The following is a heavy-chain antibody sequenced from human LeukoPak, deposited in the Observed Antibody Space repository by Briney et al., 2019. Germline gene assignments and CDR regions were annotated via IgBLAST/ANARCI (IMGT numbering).Heavy chain of an antibody. Sequence: GGSLRLSCAASGFTFSSYAMSWVRQAPGKGLAWVSGFSGDGSKSYADSVKGRFTISRDISRNTLYLQMNSLRAEDTAGYYCASRQDLGWYYDNWGQGTLVTVSS. J-gene: IGHJ4*02. CDR1: GFTFSSYA. D-gene: IGHD6-19*01. CDR2: FSGDGSK. V-gene: IGHV3-23*01. CDR3: ASRQDLGWYYDN.